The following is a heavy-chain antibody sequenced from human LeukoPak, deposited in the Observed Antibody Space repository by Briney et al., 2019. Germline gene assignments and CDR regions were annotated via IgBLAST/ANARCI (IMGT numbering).Heavy chain of an antibody. D-gene: IGHD6-13*01. Sequence: GGSLRLSCEASGFTFSSYWMSWVRQAPGKGLEWVANIKQDGSEKKYLDSVKGRFTISRDNAKNSMYLQMNSLRAEDTAVYYCAREDGSSWFHYYYYYMDVWGKGTTVTISS. V-gene: IGHV3-7*01. CDR1: GFTFSSYW. CDR2: IKQDGSEK. CDR3: AREDGSSWFHYYYYYMDV. J-gene: IGHJ6*03.